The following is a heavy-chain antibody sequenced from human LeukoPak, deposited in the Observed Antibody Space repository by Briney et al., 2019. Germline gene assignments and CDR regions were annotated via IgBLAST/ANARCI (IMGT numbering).Heavy chain of an antibody. V-gene: IGHV4-59*01. CDR1: GGSISSYY. Sequence: NASDTLSLTCTVSGGSISSYYWTWIRQPPGKGLEWIGYIYYSGSTNYNPSLKSRVTISIDTSKNQFSLKLNSVTAADTAVYYCARATYYSSSSPAFDVWGQGTMVTVSS. CDR2: IYYSGST. CDR3: ARATYYSSSSPAFDV. D-gene: IGHD6-6*01. J-gene: IGHJ3*01.